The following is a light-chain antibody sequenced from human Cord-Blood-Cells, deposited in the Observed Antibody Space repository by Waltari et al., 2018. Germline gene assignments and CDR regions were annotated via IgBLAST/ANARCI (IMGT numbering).Light chain of an antibody. CDR1: TGAVPSGHY. J-gene: IGLJ3*02. CDR3: LLSNSGAWV. CDR2: DTS. Sequence: QAVVPQSPSLTVSPGGTVTLPCGSSTGAVPSGHYPYWFQQKPGQAPRTLIYDTSNKPSGAPARFSGSLLGSTAALTLSGAQPEDEAEYYCLLSNSGAWVFGGGTKLTVL. V-gene: IGLV7-46*01.